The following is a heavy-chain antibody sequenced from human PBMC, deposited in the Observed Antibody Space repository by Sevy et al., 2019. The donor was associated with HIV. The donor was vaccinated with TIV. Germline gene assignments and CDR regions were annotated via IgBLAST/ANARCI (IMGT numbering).Heavy chain of an antibody. CDR1: GYTFTGYY. V-gene: IGHV1-2*02. D-gene: IGHD3-22*01. CDR3: GRDYYGASGGGDDY. Sequence: ASVKVSCKASGYTFTGYYMHWVRQAPGQGLEWMGWINPNSGGTNYAQKFQGRVTMTRDTSISTAYLELSRLRSDDTAGYYCGRDYYGASGGGDDYWGQGTLVTVSS. CDR2: INPNSGGT. J-gene: IGHJ4*02.